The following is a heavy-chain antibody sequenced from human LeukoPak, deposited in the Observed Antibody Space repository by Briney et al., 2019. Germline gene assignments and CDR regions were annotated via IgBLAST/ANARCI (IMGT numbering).Heavy chain of an antibody. CDR1: GGSISGYY. CDR3: ARVSYDSSGYYDY. D-gene: IGHD3-22*01. Sequence: SETLSLTCTVSGGSISGYYWSWIRQPPGKGLEWIGYIYYSGSTNYNPSLKSRVTISVDTSKNQFSLKLSSVTAADTAVYYCARVSYDSSGYYDYWGQGTLVTVSS. CDR2: IYYSGST. J-gene: IGHJ4*02. V-gene: IGHV4-59*01.